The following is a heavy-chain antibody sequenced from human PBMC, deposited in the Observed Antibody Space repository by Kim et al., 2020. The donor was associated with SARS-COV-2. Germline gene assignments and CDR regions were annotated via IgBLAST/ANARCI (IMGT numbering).Heavy chain of an antibody. D-gene: IGHD3-10*01. CDR3: AKDKGVGITNYGMDV. V-gene: IGHV3-33*06. J-gene: IGHJ6*02. Sequence: DSVNGRFTISRDNSKSTLYLQMNSLRAEDTAVYDCAKDKGVGITNYGMDVWGQGTTVTVSS.